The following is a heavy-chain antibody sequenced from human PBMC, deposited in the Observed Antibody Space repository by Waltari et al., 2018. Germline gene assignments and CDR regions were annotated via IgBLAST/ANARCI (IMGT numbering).Heavy chain of an antibody. CDR3: AKDLGGVAALQSI. J-gene: IGHJ3*02. D-gene: IGHD6-13*01. V-gene: IGHV3-9*01. CDR2: ISWNSGSI. Sequence: EVQLVESGGGLVQPGRSLRLSCAASGFTFADYDMHWVRQAPGKGLEWVSGISWNSGSIGYADSVKGRFTISRDNAKNSLYLQMNSLRAEDTALYYCAKDLGGVAALQSIWGQGTMVTVSS. CDR1: GFTFADYD.